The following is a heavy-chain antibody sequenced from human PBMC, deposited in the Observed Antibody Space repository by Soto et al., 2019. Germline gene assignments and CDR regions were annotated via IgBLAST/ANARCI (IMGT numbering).Heavy chain of an antibody. Sequence: QVQLVESGGGVIQPGKSLRLSCSASGFAFSTYGMHWVRQAPGKGLEWVAVIWADGSRQFYGDSVKGRFTISRDNSKNTLYLQMNSLRVDDTAVYYCVGGTGYWGLIDYWGQGTLVTVSS. CDR3: VGGTGYWGLIDY. CDR2: IWADGSRQ. V-gene: IGHV3-33*08. CDR1: GFAFSTYG. J-gene: IGHJ4*02. D-gene: IGHD3-9*01.